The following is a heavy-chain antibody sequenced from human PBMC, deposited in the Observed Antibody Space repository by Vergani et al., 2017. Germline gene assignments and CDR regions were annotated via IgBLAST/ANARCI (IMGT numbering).Heavy chain of an antibody. CDR1: GFTFSSYA. CDR2: ISWNSGSI. J-gene: IGHJ5*02. Sequence: EVQLLESGGGLVQPGGSLRLSCAASGFTFSSYAMSWVRQAPGKGLEWVSGISWNSGSIGYADSVKGRFTISRDNAKNSLYLQMNSLRAEDTALYYCAKGGQDYDFWSVPTWFDPWGQGTLVTVSS. CDR3: AKGGQDYDFWSVPTWFDP. D-gene: IGHD3-3*01. V-gene: IGHV3-9*01.